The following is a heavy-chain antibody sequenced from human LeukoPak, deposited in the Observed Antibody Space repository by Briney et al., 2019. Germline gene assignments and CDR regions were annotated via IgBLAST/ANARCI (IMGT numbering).Heavy chain of an antibody. V-gene: IGHV4-39*01. CDR3: ARVENVIYYDSRAGAFDI. D-gene: IGHD3-22*01. Sequence: KASETLSLTCTVSGGSISSSSYYWGWIRQPPGKGLEWIGSIYYSGSTYYNPSLRSRVTISVGTSKNQFSLKLSSVTASDTAVYYCARVENVIYYDSRAGAFDIWGQGTMVTVSS. J-gene: IGHJ3*02. CDR1: GGSISSSSYY. CDR2: IYYSGST.